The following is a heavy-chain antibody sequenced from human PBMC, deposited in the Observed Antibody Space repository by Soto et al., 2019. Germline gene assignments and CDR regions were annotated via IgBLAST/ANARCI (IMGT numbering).Heavy chain of an antibody. CDR1: AGTFSSYA. V-gene: IGHV1-69*06. Sequence: QVQLVQSGAEVKKPGSSVKVSCKASAGTFSSYAISWVGQAPGQGLEWMGGIIPIFGTANYAQKFQGRVTITADKSTSTAYMELSSLRSEDTAVYYCARRKVVTRCVKYGMDVWGQGTTVTVSS. CDR2: IIPIFGTA. CDR3: ARRKVVTRCVKYGMDV. D-gene: IGHD2-21*02. J-gene: IGHJ6*02.